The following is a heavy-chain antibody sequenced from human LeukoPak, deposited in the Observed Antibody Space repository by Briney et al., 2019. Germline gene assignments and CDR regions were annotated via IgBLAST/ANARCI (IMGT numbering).Heavy chain of an antibody. Sequence: ASVKVSCKASGYTFTSYYMHWVRQAPGQGLEWMGIINPSGGSTSYAQKFQGRVTMTRDMSTSTVYMELSSLRSEDAAVYYCARVLAAAGTSGYFDYWGQGTLVTVSS. CDR3: ARVLAAAGTSGYFDY. CDR2: INPSGGST. D-gene: IGHD6-13*01. J-gene: IGHJ4*02. V-gene: IGHV1-46*01. CDR1: GYTFTSYY.